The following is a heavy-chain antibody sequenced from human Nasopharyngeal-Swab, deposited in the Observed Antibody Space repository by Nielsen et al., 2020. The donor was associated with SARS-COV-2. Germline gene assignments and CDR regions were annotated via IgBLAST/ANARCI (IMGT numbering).Heavy chain of an antibody. CDR2: INPNSGGT. CDR3: ASRQDYYYGMDV. J-gene: IGHJ6*02. V-gene: IGHV1-2*06. CDR1: GYTFTGYY. Sequence: ASVKVSCKASGYTFTGYYMHWVRQAPGQGLEWMGRINPNSGGTNYAQKFQGRVTMTRDTSISTAYMEPSRLRSDDTAVYYCASRQDYYYGMDVWGQGTTVTVSS.